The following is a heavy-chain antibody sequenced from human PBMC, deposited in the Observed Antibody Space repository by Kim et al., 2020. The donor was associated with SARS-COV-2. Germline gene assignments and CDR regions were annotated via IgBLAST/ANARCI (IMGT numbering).Heavy chain of an antibody. CDR2: IYHSGST. V-gene: IGHV4-38-2*02. Sequence: SETLSLTCTVSGYSISSGYYWGWIRQPPGKGLEWIGSIYHSGSTYYNPSLKSRVTISVDTSKNQFSLKLSSVTAADTAVYYCARVLRWGTDYWGQGTLVTVSS. CDR3: ARVLRWGTDY. CDR1: GYSISSGYY. J-gene: IGHJ4*02. D-gene: IGHD1-26*01.